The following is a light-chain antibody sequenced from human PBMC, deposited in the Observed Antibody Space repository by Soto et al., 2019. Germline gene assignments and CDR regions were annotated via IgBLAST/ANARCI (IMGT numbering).Light chain of an antibody. V-gene: IGKV1-39*01. CDR1: QSISSY. CDR2: SAS. Sequence: DIQMTQAPSSLSASVGDRVTITCRASQSISSYLNWYQQKPGKAPKLLIYSASSLQSGVPSRFSGSGSGTDFTLTISSLQPEDFATYYCQQSYSTLFTFGPGTKVPIK. CDR3: QQSYSTLFT. J-gene: IGKJ3*01.